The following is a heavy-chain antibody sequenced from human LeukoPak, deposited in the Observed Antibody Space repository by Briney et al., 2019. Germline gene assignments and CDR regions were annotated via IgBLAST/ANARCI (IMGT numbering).Heavy chain of an antibody. CDR2: VYHSVST. D-gene: IGHD3-22*01. CDR1: GGSISSSYW. CDR3: AKSNGYGLIDI. J-gene: IGHJ3*02. V-gene: IGHV4-4*02. Sequence: SSETLSLTCAVSGGSISSSYWWSWVRQPPGKGLEWIGEVYHSVSTNYYPSLKSRVTISIEKSKNQFSLKLNSVTAADTAVYYCAKSNGYGLIDIWGQGTMVTVSS.